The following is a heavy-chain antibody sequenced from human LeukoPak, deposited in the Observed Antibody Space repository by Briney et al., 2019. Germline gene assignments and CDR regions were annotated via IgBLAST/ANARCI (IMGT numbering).Heavy chain of an antibody. V-gene: IGHV1-18*01. Sequence: ASVKVSCKASGYIFTSYGINWVRQAPGQGLERMGWISAYNGYTNYAQNLQGRVTMTTDTSTSTAYMELRSLRSDDTAVYYCARGGDIVVVPAARFDYWGQGTLVTVSS. D-gene: IGHD2-2*01. CDR2: ISAYNGYT. CDR1: GYIFTSYG. J-gene: IGHJ4*02. CDR3: ARGGDIVVVPAARFDY.